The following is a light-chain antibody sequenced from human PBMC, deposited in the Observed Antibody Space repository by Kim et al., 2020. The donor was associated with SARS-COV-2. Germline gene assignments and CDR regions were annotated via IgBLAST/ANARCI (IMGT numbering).Light chain of an antibody. V-gene: IGKV3-20*01. CDR1: QSLSGNY. CDR2: GAS. Sequence: PGERATLSCRASQSLSGNYLAWYQQKPGQAPRLLMYGASHRATGIPDRFSSSGSGTDFTLTLSRLEPEDFAVYYCQQYDSAPRTFGQGTKVDIK. CDR3: QQYDSAPRT. J-gene: IGKJ1*01.